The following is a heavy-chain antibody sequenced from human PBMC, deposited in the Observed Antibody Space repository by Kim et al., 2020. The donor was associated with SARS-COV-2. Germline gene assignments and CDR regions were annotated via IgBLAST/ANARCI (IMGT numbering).Heavy chain of an antibody. Sequence: GGSLRLSCAASGFTFSSYSMNWVRQAPGKGLEWVSSISSSSSYIYYADSVKGRFTISRDNAKNSLYLQMNSLRAEDTAVYYCARDQSEGGCSSTSCYRGKELKAGTFDYWGQGTLVTVSS. V-gene: IGHV3-21*01. CDR2: ISSSSSYI. CDR3: ARDQSEGGCSSTSCYRGKELKAGTFDY. J-gene: IGHJ4*02. D-gene: IGHD2-2*02. CDR1: GFTFSSYS.